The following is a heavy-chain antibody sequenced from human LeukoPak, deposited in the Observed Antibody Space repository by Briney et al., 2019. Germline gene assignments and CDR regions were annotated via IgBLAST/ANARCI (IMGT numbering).Heavy chain of an antibody. CDR2: ISSSSSYI. CDR3: ARGDYDFWSGPSAGYYYGMDV. V-gene: IGHV3-21*01. D-gene: IGHD3-3*01. J-gene: IGHJ6*02. Sequence: PGGSLRLSCAASGFTFSGYIMNWVRQAPGKGLEWVSSISSSSSYIYYADSVKGRFTISRDNAKNSLYLQMNSLRAEDTAVYYCARGDYDFWSGPSAGYYYGMDVWGQGTTVTVSS. CDR1: GFTFSGYI.